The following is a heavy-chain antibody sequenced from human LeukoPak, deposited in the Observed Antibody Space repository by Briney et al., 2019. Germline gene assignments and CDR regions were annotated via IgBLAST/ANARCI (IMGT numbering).Heavy chain of an antibody. D-gene: IGHD1-7*01. Sequence: GGSLRLSCAASGFTFSSLWMGWLRQAPGKRQEWVANIKPDGSDKYYVESVKGRFTISRDNAKNSLYLQMNSLRVEDTAIYYCARISRRELPCFWGQGTLVTVSS. CDR2: IKPDGSDK. J-gene: IGHJ4*02. CDR3: ARISRRELPCF. V-gene: IGHV3-7*03. CDR1: GFTFSSLW.